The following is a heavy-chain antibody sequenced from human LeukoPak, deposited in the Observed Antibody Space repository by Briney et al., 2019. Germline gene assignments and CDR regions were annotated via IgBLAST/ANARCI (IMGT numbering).Heavy chain of an antibody. J-gene: IGHJ6*04. CDR3: ARSLGTYYSV. CDR1: GFTFSSYE. Sequence: PGGSLRLCCATSGFTFSSYEMNWVRQAPGKGLEWVSYISSSGSTIYYADSVKGRFTISRDNAKNSLYLQMNSLRAEDTAVYYCARSLGTYYSVWGKGTTVTISS. V-gene: IGHV3-48*03. CDR2: ISSSGSTI. D-gene: IGHD3-10*01.